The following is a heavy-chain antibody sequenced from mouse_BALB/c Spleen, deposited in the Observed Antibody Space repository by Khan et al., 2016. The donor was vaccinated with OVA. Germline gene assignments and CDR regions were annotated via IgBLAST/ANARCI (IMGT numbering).Heavy chain of an antibody. CDR3: ARAYYRYDGYYAMDY. CDR1: GFSLSRYN. J-gene: IGHJ4*01. D-gene: IGHD2-14*01. V-gene: IGHV2-6-4*01. CDR2: IWGGGGT. Sequence: QVQLKHSGPGLVAPSQSLSITCTVSGFSLSRYNIHWVRQPPGKGLEWLGMIWGGGGTDYNSTLKSRLSISKDNSKSQVFIKMNSLQTDDTAMYYCARAYYRYDGYYAMDYWGQGTSVTVSS.